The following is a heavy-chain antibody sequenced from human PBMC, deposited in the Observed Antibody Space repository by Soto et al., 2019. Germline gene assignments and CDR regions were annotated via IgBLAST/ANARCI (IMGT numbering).Heavy chain of an antibody. CDR3: ASDPPGYCSGGSCYPVHYFDY. D-gene: IGHD2-15*01. CDR2: IIPILGIA. V-gene: IGHV1-69*02. CDR1: GGTFSSYT. Sequence: QVPLVQSGAEVKKPGSSVKVSCKASGGTFSSYTISWVRQAPGQGLEWMGRIIPILGIANYAQKFQGRVTITADKSTSTAYMELSSLRSEDTAVYYCASDPPGYCSGGSCYPVHYFDYWGQGTLVTVSS. J-gene: IGHJ4*02.